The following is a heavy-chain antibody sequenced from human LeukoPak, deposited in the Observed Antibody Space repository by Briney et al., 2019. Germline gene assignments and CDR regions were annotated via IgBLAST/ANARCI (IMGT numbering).Heavy chain of an antibody. D-gene: IGHD5-18*01. J-gene: IGHJ4*02. CDR3: ARDLYSYGPFDY. V-gene: IGHV3-30*04. Sequence: GGSLRLSCAASGFTFGSYTMHWVRQAPGKGLDWVALISYDGSEKSYADSVKGRFTISSHNTKNTLYLQINILRAEDTAVYYCARDLYSYGPFDYWGLGTLVTVSS. CDR2: ISYDGSEK. CDR1: GFTFGSYT.